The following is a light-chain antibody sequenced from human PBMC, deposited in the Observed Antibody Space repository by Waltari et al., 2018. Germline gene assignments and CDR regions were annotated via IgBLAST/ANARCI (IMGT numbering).Light chain of an antibody. CDR3: QHYNSFPWT. V-gene: IGKV1-5*03. J-gene: IGKJ1*01. Sequence: DIQMTPSPSTLSASVGARVTITCRASQSISSWLAWYQQKPGKAPKFLIYKASNLESGVPSRFSGSGSGTEFTLTISSLQPDDFATYYCQHYNSFPWTFGQGTKVEIK. CDR1: QSISSW. CDR2: KAS.